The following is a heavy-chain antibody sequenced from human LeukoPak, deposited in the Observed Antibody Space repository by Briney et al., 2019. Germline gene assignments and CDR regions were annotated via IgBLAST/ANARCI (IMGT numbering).Heavy chain of an antibody. CDR2: INHSGST. CDR1: GGSFSGYY. D-gene: IGHD6-13*01. CDR3: ARGGGPGIAAAGTRFDP. J-gene: IGHJ5*02. V-gene: IGHV4-34*01. Sequence: PSETLSLTCAVYGGSFSGYYWSWIRQPPGKGLEWIGEINHSGSTNYNPSLESRVTISVDTSKNQFSLKLSSVTAADTAVYCCARGGGPGIAAAGTRFDPWGQGTLVTVSS.